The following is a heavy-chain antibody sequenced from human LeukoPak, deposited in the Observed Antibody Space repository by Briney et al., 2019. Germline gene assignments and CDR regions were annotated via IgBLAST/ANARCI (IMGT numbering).Heavy chain of an antibody. V-gene: IGHV3-53*04. Sequence: GGSLRLSCAASGVTVSSNYMSWVRQAPGKGLEWVSVIYSDDSTYYADSVKGRFTISRHNSKNTLYLQMNSLRAEDTAVYYCARGGYSGYDRDAFDIWGQGTMVTVSS. CDR2: IYSDDST. D-gene: IGHD5-12*01. CDR1: GVTVSSNY. J-gene: IGHJ3*02. CDR3: ARGGYSGYDRDAFDI.